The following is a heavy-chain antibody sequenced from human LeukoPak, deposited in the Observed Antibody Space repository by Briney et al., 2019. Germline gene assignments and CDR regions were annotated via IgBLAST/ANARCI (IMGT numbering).Heavy chain of an antibody. Sequence: SETLSLTCTVSGGSISSYYWSWIRQPPGKGLEWIGYIYYSGSTNYNPSLKSRVTISVDTSKNQFSLKLSSVTAADTAVYYCARHLGLYDSSPYYFDYWGQGTLVTVSS. V-gene: IGHV4-59*08. D-gene: IGHD3-22*01. CDR2: IYYSGST. J-gene: IGHJ4*02. CDR3: ARHLGLYDSSPYYFDY. CDR1: GGSISSYY.